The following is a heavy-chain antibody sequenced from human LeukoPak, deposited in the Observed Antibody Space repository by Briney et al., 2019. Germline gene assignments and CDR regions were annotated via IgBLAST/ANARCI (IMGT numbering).Heavy chain of an antibody. Sequence: SETLSLTCTVSGGSISSSSYYWGWIRQPPGKGLEWIGSIYYSGSTYYNPSLKSRVTISVDTSKNQFSLKLSSVTAADTAVYYCASSRGYSYGFWFDPWGQGTLVTVSS. CDR2: IYYSGST. V-gene: IGHV4-39*07. J-gene: IGHJ5*02. D-gene: IGHD5-18*01. CDR1: GGSISSSSYY. CDR3: ASSRGYSYGFWFDP.